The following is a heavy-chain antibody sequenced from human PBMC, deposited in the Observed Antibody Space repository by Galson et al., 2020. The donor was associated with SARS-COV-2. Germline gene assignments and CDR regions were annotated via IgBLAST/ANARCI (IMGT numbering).Heavy chain of an antibody. V-gene: IGHV3-74*01. CDR1: GLTFSSYW. Sequence: GESLKISCAASGLTFSSYWMHWVRQAPGKGLAWVSRINSDRSSTSYADSVKGRFTISRDNAKNTLYLQMNSLRAEDTAVYYCARDTRHYDFWLGRWRNWFDPWGQGTLVTVSS. CDR2: INSDRSST. CDR3: ARDTRHYDFWLGRWRNWFDP. D-gene: IGHD3-3*01. J-gene: IGHJ5*02.